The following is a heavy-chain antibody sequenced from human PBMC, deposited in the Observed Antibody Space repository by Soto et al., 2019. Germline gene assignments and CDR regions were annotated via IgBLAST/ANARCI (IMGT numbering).Heavy chain of an antibody. CDR3: ASSSIAAYHGMLDY. CDR1: GGTFSSYA. CDR2: ITPIFGTA. J-gene: IGHJ4*02. Sequence: SVKVSCKASGGTFSSYAISWVRQAPGQGLEWMGGITPIFGTANYAQKFQGRVTITADESTSTAYMELSSLRSEDTAVYYCASSSIAAYHGMLDYWGQGTLVTVSS. V-gene: IGHV1-69*13. D-gene: IGHD6-6*01.